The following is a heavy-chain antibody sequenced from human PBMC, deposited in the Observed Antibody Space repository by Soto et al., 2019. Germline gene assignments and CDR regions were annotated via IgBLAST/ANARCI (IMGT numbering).Heavy chain of an antibody. CDR1: GGSISSGDYY. CDR3: ASHDYAHYGMDV. CDR2: IYYSGST. Sequence: SKTLSRTYTVAGGSISSGDYYCCWIRQPPGKGLEWIGYIYYSGSTYYNPSLKSRVTISVDTSKNQFSLKLSSVTAADTAVYYCASHDYAHYGMDVWGQGTTVT. V-gene: IGHV4-30-4*01. J-gene: IGHJ6*02. D-gene: IGHD3-16*01.